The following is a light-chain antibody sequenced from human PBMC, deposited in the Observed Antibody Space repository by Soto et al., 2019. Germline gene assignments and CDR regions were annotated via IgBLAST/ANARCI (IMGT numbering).Light chain of an antibody. J-gene: IGLJ1*01. V-gene: IGLV2-14*01. CDR3: SSYTSSTTLV. CDR1: SSDVGGYNY. CDR2: EVS. Sequence: QSVLTQPASVSGSPGQSITISCTGISSDVGGYNYVSWYQQHPGKAPKVMIYEVSNRPSGVSNRFSGSKSGNTASLTISGLQAEDEADYYCSSYTSSTTLVFGTGTKVTVL.